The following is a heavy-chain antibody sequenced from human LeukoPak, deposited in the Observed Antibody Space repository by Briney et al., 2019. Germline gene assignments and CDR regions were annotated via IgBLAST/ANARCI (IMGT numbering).Heavy chain of an antibody. V-gene: IGHV1-2*02. Sequence: ASVKVSCKASGYTFTGNYMHWVRQAPGQGLEWMGWINPNSGGTNYAQKFQGRVTMTRDTSISTAYMELSRLRSDDTAVYYCARVGSSGRRSWFDPWGQGTLVTVSS. D-gene: IGHD3-22*01. J-gene: IGHJ5*02. CDR3: ARVGSSGRRSWFDP. CDR2: INPNSGGT. CDR1: GYTFTGNY.